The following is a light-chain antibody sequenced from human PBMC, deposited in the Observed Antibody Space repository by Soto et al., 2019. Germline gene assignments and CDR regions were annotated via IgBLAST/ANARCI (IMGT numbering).Light chain of an antibody. V-gene: IGKV3-20*01. CDR2: GAS. CDR3: QQYGSAPWT. J-gene: IGKJ1*01. CDR1: QSVSSSY. Sequence: EIVLKQSPGTLSLSPGERDTLSCRASQSVSSSYLAWYQHKPGQAPRLLIYGASSRATGIPDRFSGSGSGTDVTLTISRLEPEGFAVYYCQQYGSAPWTVGQGTKGEIK.